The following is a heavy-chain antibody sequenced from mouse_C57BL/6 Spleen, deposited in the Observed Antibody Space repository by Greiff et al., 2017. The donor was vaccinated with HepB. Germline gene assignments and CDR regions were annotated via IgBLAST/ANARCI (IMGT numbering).Heavy chain of an antibody. Sequence: EVMLVESGGGLVQPGESLKLSCESTEYKFTSYDMSWVRKTPEKRLELVAAINSDGGSTYYPDTMERRFIISRDNTKKTLYLQMSRLTSEDTALYYCTRQDDYYGDFAYWGQGTLVTVSA. D-gene: IGHD1-1*01. CDR1: EYKFTSYD. J-gene: IGHJ3*01. CDR2: INSDGGST. V-gene: IGHV5-2*03. CDR3: TRQDDYYGDFAY.